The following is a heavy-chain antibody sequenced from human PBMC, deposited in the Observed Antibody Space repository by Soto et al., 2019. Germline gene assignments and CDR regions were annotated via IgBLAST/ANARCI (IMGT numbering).Heavy chain of an antibody. Sequence: QVQLVQSGAEVKKPGASVKVSCTASGYTFIGYYIHWVRQAPGQGLEWMGRINPRSGDTTYAQKFQGRLTMTRDTSISTAYMELSSLRSDDTAVYYCGRDGVGATPLGWFDPWGQGSLVTVSS. D-gene: IGHD1-26*01. V-gene: IGHV1-2*06. CDR2: INPRSGDT. J-gene: IGHJ5*02. CDR1: GYTFIGYY. CDR3: GRDGVGATPLGWFDP.